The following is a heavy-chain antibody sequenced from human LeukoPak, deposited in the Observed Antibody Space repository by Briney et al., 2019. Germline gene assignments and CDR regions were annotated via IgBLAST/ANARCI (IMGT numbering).Heavy chain of an antibody. J-gene: IGHJ5*02. CDR2: ISGSGGYT. Sequence: QSGGSLRLSCAASGFTFRSYAMRWVGQAPGKGLDGVTTISGSGGYTLYADSVNGRFTISIDNSKNTLYLQMNTLRAEDTAVYYCAKSKDGNIAASFDPWGQGTLVTVSS. CDR3: AKSKDGNIAASFDP. D-gene: IGHD6-13*01. CDR1: GFTFRSYA. V-gene: IGHV3-23*01.